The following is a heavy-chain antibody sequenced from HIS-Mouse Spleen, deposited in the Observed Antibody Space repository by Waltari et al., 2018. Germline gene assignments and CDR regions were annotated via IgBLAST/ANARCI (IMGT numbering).Heavy chain of an antibody. V-gene: IGHV4-39*07. CDR2: IYYSGST. CDR3: AREIPYSSSWYDWYFDL. CDR1: GGPISSSSYY. J-gene: IGHJ2*01. Sequence: QLQLQESGPGRVKPSETLSLPCTVSGGPISSSSYYAGWIRQPPGKGLEWIGSIYYSGSTYYNPSLKSRVTISVDTSKNQFSLKLSSVTAADTAVYYCAREIPYSSSWYDWYFDLWGRGTLVTVSS. D-gene: IGHD6-13*01.